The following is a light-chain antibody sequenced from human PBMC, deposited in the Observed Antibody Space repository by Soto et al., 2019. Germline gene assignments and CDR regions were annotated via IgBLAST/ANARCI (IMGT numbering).Light chain of an antibody. Sequence: QSVLTQPASVSGSPGQWITISCTGTSSDVGDYNHVSWYQQHPGKAPKLIIYDVSHRPSGVSNRFSGSKSGNTASLTISGLQAEDKADYYCSSYTTSSTLFGGGTKLTVL. CDR3: SSYTTSSTL. J-gene: IGLJ2*01. CDR1: SSDVGDYNH. CDR2: DVS. V-gene: IGLV2-14*01.